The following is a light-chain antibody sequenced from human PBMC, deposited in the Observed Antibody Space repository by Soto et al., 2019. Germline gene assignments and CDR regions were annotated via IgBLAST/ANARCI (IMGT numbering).Light chain of an antibody. Sequence: EIVMTQSPATLSVSPGERATLSCRASQSVSSKLAWYQQKPGQAPRLLIFGASTRVSGTPARFTGSGSGTEFTLTITSLQSEDFALYYCQQYHNLWTFGQGTKVDIK. CDR3: QQYHNLWT. J-gene: IGKJ1*01. V-gene: IGKV3-15*01. CDR2: GAS. CDR1: QSVSSK.